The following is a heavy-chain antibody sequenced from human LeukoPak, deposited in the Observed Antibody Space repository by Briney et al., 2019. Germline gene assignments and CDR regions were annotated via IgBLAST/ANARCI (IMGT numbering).Heavy chain of an antibody. D-gene: IGHD4-17*01. J-gene: IGHJ4*02. CDR1: GFTFGDYA. Sequence: PGGSLRLSCTASGFTFGDYAMSWFRQAPGKGLEWVSFIRSKGYGGTIKYAASVEGRFTISRDDSKSIAYLQMDSLKTEDTAVYYCTRARIGTVTTSYYFDYWGQGTLVTVSS. CDR3: TRARIGTVTTSYYFDY. V-gene: IGHV3-49*03. CDR2: IRSKGYGGTI.